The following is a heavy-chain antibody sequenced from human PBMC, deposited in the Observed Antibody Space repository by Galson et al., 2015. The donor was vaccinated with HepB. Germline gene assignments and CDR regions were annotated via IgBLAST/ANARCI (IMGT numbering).Heavy chain of an antibody. CDR2: ISAYNGNT. V-gene: IGHV1-18*01. J-gene: IGHJ4*02. D-gene: IGHD1-26*01. CDR3: ARDRGSGGYYVGGPNNAELTTHLNY. CDR1: GYTFTSYG. Sequence: SVKVSCKAPGYTFTSYGISWVRQAPGQGLEWMGWISAYNGNTNYAQKLQGRVTMTTDTSTSTAYMELRSLRSDDTAVYYCARDRGSGGYYVGGPNNAELTTHLNYWGQVTLVTVSS.